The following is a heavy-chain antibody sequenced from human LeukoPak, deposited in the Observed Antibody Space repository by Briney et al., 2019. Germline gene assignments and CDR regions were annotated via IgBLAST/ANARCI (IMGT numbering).Heavy chain of an antibody. CDR1: GFTFSSYA. D-gene: IGHD6-19*01. V-gene: IGHV3-23*01. CDR3: AEALAGTRSNY. J-gene: IGHJ4*02. CDR2: ISGSGGST. Sequence: GGSLRLSCAASGFTFSSYAMSWVRQAPGKGLEWVSAISGSGGSTYCADSVKGRFTISRDNSKNTLYLQMNSLRAEDTAVYYCAEALAGTRSNYWGQGTLVTVSS.